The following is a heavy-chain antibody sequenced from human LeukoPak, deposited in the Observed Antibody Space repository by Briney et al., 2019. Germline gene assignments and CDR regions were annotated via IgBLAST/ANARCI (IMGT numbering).Heavy chain of an antibody. D-gene: IGHD6-6*01. CDR1: GFSFSSYW. J-gene: IGHJ4*02. CDR2: IKQDGSEK. CDR3: ARENIAASDNFDY. Sequence: PGGSLRLSCAASGFSFSSYWMSWVRQAPGKGLEWVANIKQDGSEKYHVDSVKGRFTISRDNAKNSLYLQMNSLRAEDTAVYYCARENIAASDNFDYWGQGTLVTVSS. V-gene: IGHV3-7*01.